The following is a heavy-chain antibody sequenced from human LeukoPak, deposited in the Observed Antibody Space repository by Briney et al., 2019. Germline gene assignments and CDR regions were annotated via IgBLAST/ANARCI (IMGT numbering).Heavy chain of an antibody. J-gene: IGHJ3*02. V-gene: IGHV3-23*01. CDR1: GFTFDTHA. CDR3: VRDLSPVSDRNVWYDALDI. CDR2: MSGHGHNV. D-gene: IGHD1-1*01. Sequence: QSGGSLRLSCAASGFTFDTHAMSWVRQAPGKGLEWISTMSGHGHNVYYADSVKGRFTISRDNSKNTLYLHMNSLRAEDTAIYYCVRDLSPVSDRNVWYDALDIWGQGTMVTVSS.